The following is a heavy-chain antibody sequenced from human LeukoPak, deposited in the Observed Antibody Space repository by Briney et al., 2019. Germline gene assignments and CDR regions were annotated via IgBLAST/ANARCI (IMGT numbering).Heavy chain of an antibody. CDR3: ARDGFFGGIDY. V-gene: IGHV3-48*03. CDR1: GFTFSSFE. CDR2: MSTTGSTI. J-gene: IGHJ4*02. Sequence: PGGSLRLSCAASGFTFSSFEMNWVRQAPGKGLEWVSFMSTTGSTISYADSVKGRFTMSRDNAKNSLFLIMNSLRAEDTAVYYCARDGFFGGIDYWGQGTLVTVSS. D-gene: IGHD3-3*01.